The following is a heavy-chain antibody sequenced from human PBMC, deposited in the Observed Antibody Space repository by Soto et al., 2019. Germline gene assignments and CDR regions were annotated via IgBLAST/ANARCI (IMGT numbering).Heavy chain of an antibody. CDR1: GYSFTNYW. CDR2: IDPTDSYT. J-gene: IGHJ4*02. V-gene: IGHV5-10-1*01. CDR3: GRYFNSARPAFLYDRLDYYCDY. D-gene: IGHD2-8*01. Sequence: GETLKISCKGSGYSFTNYWISWVRQMPGKGAEWMGRIDPTDSYTNYSPSFQGHVTISVDKSTSTSYLQWSSLKASDTAMFYCGRYFNSARPAFLYDRLDYYCDYWGQGTLVTVSS.